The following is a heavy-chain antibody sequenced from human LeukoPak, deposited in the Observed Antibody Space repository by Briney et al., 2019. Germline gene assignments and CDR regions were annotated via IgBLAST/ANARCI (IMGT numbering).Heavy chain of an antibody. D-gene: IGHD3-3*02. CDR2: ISGSGSGGST. V-gene: IGHV3-23*01. Sequence: TGGSLRLSCAASGFTFSSYGMTWVRQAPGKGLEWVSAISGSGSGGSTYYADSVKGRFTISRDNSKNTLYLQMNSLRAEDTAVYYCAREAYKDFWSGSWRYYYYMDVWGKGTTVTVSS. CDR1: GFTFSSYG. CDR3: AREAYKDFWSGSWRYYYYMDV. J-gene: IGHJ6*03.